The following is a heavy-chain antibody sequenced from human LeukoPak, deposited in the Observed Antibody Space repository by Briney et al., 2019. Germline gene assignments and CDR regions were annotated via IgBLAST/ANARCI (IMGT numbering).Heavy chain of an antibody. Sequence: GGSLRLSCAASGFTFDDYGMTWVRQAPGKGLEWVSGINWNGGSTGYADSVKGRFTISRDNAKNSLYLQTNSLRAEDTALYYCARNRGSYYDSSGYYGWGQGTLVTVSP. CDR2: INWNGGST. CDR1: GFTFDDYG. V-gene: IGHV3-20*04. D-gene: IGHD3-22*01. CDR3: ARNRGSYYDSSGYYG. J-gene: IGHJ4*02.